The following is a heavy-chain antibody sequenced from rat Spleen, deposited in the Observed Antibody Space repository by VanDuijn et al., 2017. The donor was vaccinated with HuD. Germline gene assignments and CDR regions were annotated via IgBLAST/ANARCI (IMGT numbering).Heavy chain of an antibody. CDR2: ISSGAGNT. Sequence: EVQLVESGGGLVQPGNSLKLSCAASGFTFSKYGMAWVRQAPTKDLEWVASISSGAGNTYYRDSVKGRFTISRDDAKSTLYLQMNSLRSEDTATYYCTRGGLYYFDYWGQGVMVTVSS. CDR3: TRGGLYYFDY. CDR1: GFTFSKYG. J-gene: IGHJ2*01. D-gene: IGHD1-11*01. V-gene: IGHV5S23*01.